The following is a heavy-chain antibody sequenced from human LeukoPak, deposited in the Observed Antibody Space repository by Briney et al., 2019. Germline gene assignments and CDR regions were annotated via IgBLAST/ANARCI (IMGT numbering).Heavy chain of an antibody. CDR2: ISSSSSYI. D-gene: IGHD6-13*01. V-gene: IGHV3-21*01. CDR1: GFTFSSYS. CDR3: ARVGIAAAGTKFDY. Sequence: PGGSLRLSCVASGFTFSSYSMNWVRQAPGKGLEWVSSISSSSSYIYYADSVKGRFTISRDNAKNSLYLQMNSLRAEDTAVYYCARVGIAAAGTKFDYWGQGTLVTVSS. J-gene: IGHJ4*02.